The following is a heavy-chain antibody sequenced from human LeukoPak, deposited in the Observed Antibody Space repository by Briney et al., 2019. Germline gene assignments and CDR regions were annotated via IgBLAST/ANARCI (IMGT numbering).Heavy chain of an antibody. V-gene: IGHV2-70*01. D-gene: IGHD1-1*01. CDR1: VFSLSTSEMC. J-gene: IGHJ4*02. Sequence: SGPALVKPTQTLTLTCTFSVFSLSTSEMCVSWIRQPPGKALEWLALIDWNDDRYYSTSLKTRLTISKDTSKNQVVLTMTNMDPVDTATYYCARMIGYDFDYWGQGTLVTASS. CDR3: ARMIGYDFDY. CDR2: IDWNDDR.